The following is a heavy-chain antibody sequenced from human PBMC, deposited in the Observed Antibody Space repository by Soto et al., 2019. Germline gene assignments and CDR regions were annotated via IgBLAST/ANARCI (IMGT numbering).Heavy chain of an antibody. J-gene: IGHJ6*02. D-gene: IGHD3-10*01. CDR3: ARGGGSGSYYNVYYYYYGMDV. CDR2: IYYSVST. Sequence: NPSGTLSLTCTVSGGSISSSYWXXIRQXPGKGLEWIGYIYYSVSTNYNPSLKSRVTXXVDTSKNQFSLKLSSVTAADTAVYYCARGGGSGSYYNVYYYYYGMDVWGQGTTVTVSS. CDR1: GGSISSSY. V-gene: IGHV4-59*01.